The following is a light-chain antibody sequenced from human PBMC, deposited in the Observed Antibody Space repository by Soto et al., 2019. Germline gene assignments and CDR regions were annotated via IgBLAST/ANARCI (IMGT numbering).Light chain of an antibody. CDR2: GAS. V-gene: IGKV3-15*01. CDR1: QSVSSN. CDR3: QQYNNWPPT. J-gene: IGKJ1*01. Sequence: EIVMPQSPATLSVSPGERATLSSRASQSVSSNLAWYQQKPGQAPRLLIYGASTRATGIPARFSGSGSGTEFTLTISSLQSEDFAVYYCQQYNNWPPTFGQGTKVDIK.